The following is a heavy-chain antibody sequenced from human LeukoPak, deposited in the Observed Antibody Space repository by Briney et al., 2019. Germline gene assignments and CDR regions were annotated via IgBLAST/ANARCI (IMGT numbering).Heavy chain of an antibody. CDR3: ARCGAAVTTHFSH. CDR2: ISASDGTT. CDR1: GYSFSFYG. D-gene: IGHD4-17*01. V-gene: IGHV1-18*01. Sequence: ASVKVSCKASGYSFSFYGITWARQAPGQGLEYLGWISASDGTTNYAQKVQDRVTRTTDTSTSTAYLELRSLRSEDTAVYYCARCGAAVTTHFSHWGQGTLVTVSS. J-gene: IGHJ4*02.